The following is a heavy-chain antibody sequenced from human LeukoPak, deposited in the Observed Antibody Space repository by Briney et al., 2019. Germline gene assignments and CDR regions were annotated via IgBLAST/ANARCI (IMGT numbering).Heavy chain of an antibody. J-gene: IGHJ1*01. D-gene: IGHD6-19*01. Sequence: PSETLSLTCAVYGGSFSGHYWSWIRQPPGKGLEWIGEINHSGSTNYNPSLKSRVTISVDTSKNQFSLKLSSVTAADTAVYYCARGTVAGRRGDFQHWGQGTLVTVSS. CDR2: INHSGST. V-gene: IGHV4-34*01. CDR3: ARGTVAGRRGDFQH. CDR1: GGSFSGHY.